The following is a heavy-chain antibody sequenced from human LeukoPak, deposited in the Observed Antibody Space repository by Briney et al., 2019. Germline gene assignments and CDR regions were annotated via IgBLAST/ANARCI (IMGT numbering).Heavy chain of an antibody. V-gene: IGHV4-34*01. CDR1: GGSFSGYY. Sequence: SETLSLTCAVYGGSFSGYYWSWIRQPPGKGLEWIGEINHSGSTNYNPSLKSRVTISVDTSKDQFSLKLSSVTAADTAVYYCARGSSGSYLLDYWGQGTLVTVSS. J-gene: IGHJ4*02. D-gene: IGHD1-26*01. CDR2: INHSGST. CDR3: ARGSSGSYLLDY.